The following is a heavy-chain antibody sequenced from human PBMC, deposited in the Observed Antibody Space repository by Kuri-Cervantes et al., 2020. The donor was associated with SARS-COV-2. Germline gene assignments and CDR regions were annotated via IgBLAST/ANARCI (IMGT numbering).Heavy chain of an antibody. D-gene: IGHD1-20*01. CDR3: ARRYNWNDGDYFDY. CDR2: IYYSGST. CDR1: GGSISNYY. J-gene: IGHJ4*02. V-gene: IGHV4-59*05. Sequence: SETLSLTCTVSGGSISNYYWTWLRQPPGKGLEWIGSIYYSGSTYYNPSLKSRVTISVDTSKNQFSLKLSSVTAADTAVYYCARRYNWNDGDYFDYWGQGTLVTVSS.